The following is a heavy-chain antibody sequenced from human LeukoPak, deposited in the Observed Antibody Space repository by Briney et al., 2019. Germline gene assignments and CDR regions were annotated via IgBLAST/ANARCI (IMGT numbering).Heavy chain of an antibody. Sequence: SVKVSCKASVGTFSSYAISWVRQAPGQGLEWMGRIIPILGIANYAQKFQGRVTITADKSTSTAYMELSSLRSEDTAVYYCARDHGDYGGGFDYWGQGTLVTVSS. J-gene: IGHJ4*02. D-gene: IGHD4-17*01. CDR2: IIPILGIA. CDR1: VGTFSSYA. V-gene: IGHV1-69*04. CDR3: ARDHGDYGGGFDY.